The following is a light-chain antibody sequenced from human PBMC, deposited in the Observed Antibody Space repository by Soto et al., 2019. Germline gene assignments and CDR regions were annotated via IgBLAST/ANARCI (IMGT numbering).Light chain of an antibody. CDR2: SNN. J-gene: IGLJ2*01. CDR1: NSNIGSNP. CDR3: TAWDDSLSGPV. V-gene: IGLV1-44*01. Sequence: QSVLTQPPSASGTPGQRVTISCSGSNSNIGSNPVNWYQQLPGTAPKLLIYSNNQRPSGVPDRFSGSKSGTSASLAISGLQSEDEADYSCTAWDDSLSGPVFGGGTKVTVL.